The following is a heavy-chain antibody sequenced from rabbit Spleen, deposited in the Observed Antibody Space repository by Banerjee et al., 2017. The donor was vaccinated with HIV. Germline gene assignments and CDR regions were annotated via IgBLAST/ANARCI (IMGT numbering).Heavy chain of an antibody. CDR1: GFSFSSYG. Sequence: QLEESAGGLVQPGGSLKLSCKASGFSFSSYGVSWVRQAPGKGLEWIGYIDPVFGSTYYSNWVNGRFTISSHNAQNTLYLQLNSLTAADTATYFCARDGAGGSYFALWGQGTLVTVS. D-gene: IGHD8-1*01. CDR3: ARDGAGGSYFAL. V-gene: IGHV1S7*01. CDR2: IDPVFGST. J-gene: IGHJ4*01.